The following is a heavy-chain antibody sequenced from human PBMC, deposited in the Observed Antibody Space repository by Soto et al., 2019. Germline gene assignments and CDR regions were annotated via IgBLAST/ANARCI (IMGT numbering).Heavy chain of an antibody. CDR2: MNPNGDST. CDR1: GYTFTSYD. CDR3: ARSYYDYVWGSYRSAHFDY. Sequence: VSVKVSCNASGYTFTSYDINRARQATGQGLEYLGWMNPNGDSTSYAKKFQGRVNLTRDTSTSTVYMELSSLRSEDTAVYYCARSYYDYVWGSYRSAHFDYWGQGTLVTVSS. D-gene: IGHD3-16*02. J-gene: IGHJ4*02. V-gene: IGHV1-8*02.